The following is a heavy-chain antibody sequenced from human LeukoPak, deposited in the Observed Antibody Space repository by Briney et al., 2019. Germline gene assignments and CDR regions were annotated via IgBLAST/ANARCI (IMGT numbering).Heavy chain of an antibody. CDR1: GYTFTSYA. V-gene: IGHV1-2*02. D-gene: IGHD3-10*01. CDR2: INPNSGGT. Sequence: ASVKVSCKASGYTFTSYAMNWVRQAPGQGLEWMGWINPNSGGTNYAQKFQGRVTITRDTSISTAYMELSRLRSDDTAVYYCARDIEVRGVPDYWGQGTLVTVSS. CDR3: ARDIEVRGVPDY. J-gene: IGHJ4*02.